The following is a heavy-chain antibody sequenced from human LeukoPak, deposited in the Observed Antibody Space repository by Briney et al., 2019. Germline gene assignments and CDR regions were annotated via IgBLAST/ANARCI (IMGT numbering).Heavy chain of an antibody. CDR3: AREGGYCSSTSCYYYYYYMDV. V-gene: IGHV4-61*08. J-gene: IGHJ6*03. D-gene: IGHD2-2*01. CDR2: IHYSEIT. CDR1: GGSISSGGYY. Sequence: SETLSLTCTVSGGSISSGGYYRSWIRQPPGKGLEWIAYIHYSEITNYNPSLKSRVTISVDTSKNQFSLKLSSVTAADTAVYYCAREGGYCSSTSCYYYYYYMDVWGKGTTVTVSS.